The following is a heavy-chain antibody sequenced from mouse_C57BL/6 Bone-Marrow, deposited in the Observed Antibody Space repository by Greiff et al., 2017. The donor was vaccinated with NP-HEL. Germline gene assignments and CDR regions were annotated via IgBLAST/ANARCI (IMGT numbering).Heavy chain of an antibody. D-gene: IGHD1-1*01. Sequence: VQLQQSGAELARPGASVKLSCKASGYTFTSYGISWVKQRTGQGLEWIGEIYPRSGNPYYNEKFKGKATLTADKSSSTAYMELRSLTSEDSAVYFCARPYYYGSSPVYFGYWGQGTTLTVSS. CDR1: GYTFTSYG. CDR2: IYPRSGNP. CDR3: ARPYYYGSSPVYFGY. V-gene: IGHV1-81*01. J-gene: IGHJ2*01.